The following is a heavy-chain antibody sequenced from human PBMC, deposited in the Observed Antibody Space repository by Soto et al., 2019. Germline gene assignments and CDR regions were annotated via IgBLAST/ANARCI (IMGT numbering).Heavy chain of an antibody. CDR2: IGTAGDT. Sequence: VPLVESGGGLAQPGGSLRLSCAASGFTFSSYAMHWVRQATGKGLEWVSAIGTAGDTYYPGSVKGRFTISRENAKNSLYLQMNSLRAEDTAVYYCARWGPGLYYGDYDDYYYFDYWGQGTLVTVSS. CDR1: GFTFSSYA. V-gene: IGHV3-13*01. J-gene: IGHJ4*02. CDR3: ARWGPGLYYGDYDDYYYFDY. D-gene: IGHD4-17*01.